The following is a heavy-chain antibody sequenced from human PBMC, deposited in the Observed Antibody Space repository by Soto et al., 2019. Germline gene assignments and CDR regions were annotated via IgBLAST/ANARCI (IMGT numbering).Heavy chain of an antibody. CDR1: GFSLTTSGVG. J-gene: IGHJ4*02. D-gene: IGHD6-19*01. CDR3: AHRLRWLANFDY. Sequence: QITLKESGPTLVKPTQTLTLTCTFSGFSLTTSGVGVGWIRQPPGKALEWLALIYWNDEKRYSPSLKSRLTITKDPSRTQVVLTMTHMDPVDTATYYCAHRLRWLANFDYWGQGTLLTVSS. V-gene: IGHV2-5*01. CDR2: IYWNDEK.